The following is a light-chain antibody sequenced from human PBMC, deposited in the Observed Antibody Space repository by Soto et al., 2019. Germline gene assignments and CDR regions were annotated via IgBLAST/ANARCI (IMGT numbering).Light chain of an antibody. CDR1: SCDVGAYDD. CDR3: SSYTGSSTVV. V-gene: IGLV2-14*01. CDR2: DNS. J-gene: IGLJ2*01. Sequence: QSVLTQPASVSGSPGQSVTISCTGTSCDVGAYDDVSWFQQPPATAPQLIIYDNSNRPSGVSHCFTGSKSGNTASLTISGLEAEDEDDYYCSSYTGSSTVVFGGGTKLTVL.